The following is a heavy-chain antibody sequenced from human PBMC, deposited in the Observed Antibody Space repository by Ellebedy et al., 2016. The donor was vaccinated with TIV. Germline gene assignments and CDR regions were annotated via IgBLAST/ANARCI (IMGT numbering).Heavy chain of an antibody. Sequence: LRLXCSVSGASINSGGFYWSWVRQVPGGGLDWIGYISNGDTVNYKPSLKSRLRIPRDLSTNEVSLTLTSVTAADTATYYCVAAKGDPYLDIWGRGTFVIVSS. D-gene: IGHD3-16*01. CDR1: GASINSGGFY. CDR2: ISNGDTV. J-gene: IGHJ2*01. CDR3: VAAKGDPYLDI. V-gene: IGHV4-30-4*01.